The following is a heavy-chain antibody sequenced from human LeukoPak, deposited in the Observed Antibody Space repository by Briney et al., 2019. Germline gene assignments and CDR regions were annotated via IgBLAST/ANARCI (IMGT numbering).Heavy chain of an antibody. CDR1: GFTFSSYV. CDR2: ISGSGGSA. CDR3: AKGRAVDVNCDY. V-gene: IGHV3-23*01. J-gene: IGHJ4*02. Sequence: GGSLRLSRAASGFTFSSYVMNWVRQATRKRLECVSSISGSGGSAYYADSVKGRFTISRDNSKNTLSLQVNSLRAEDTAVYYCAKGRAVDVNCDYWGQGTLVTVSS.